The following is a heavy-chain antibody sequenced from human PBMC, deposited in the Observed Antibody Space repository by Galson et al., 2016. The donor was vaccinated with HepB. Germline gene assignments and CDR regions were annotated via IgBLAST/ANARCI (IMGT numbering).Heavy chain of an antibody. CDR3: AGSGYENAFDY. CDR2: IWYDGSKQ. J-gene: IGHJ3*01. CDR1: GLNFSSYA. D-gene: IGHD3-3*01. V-gene: IGHV3-33*03. Sequence: SLRLSCAASGLNFSSYAMHWVRQAPGKGLEWVALIWYDGSKQYYADSVKGQFTISRDNSRNTLYLQMDTLRAEDTAVFFCAGSGYENAFDYWGRGTRVTVSA.